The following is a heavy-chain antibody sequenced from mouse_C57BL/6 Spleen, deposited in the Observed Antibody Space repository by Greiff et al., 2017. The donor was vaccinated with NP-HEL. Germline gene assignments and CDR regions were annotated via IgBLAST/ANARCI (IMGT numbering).Heavy chain of an antibody. CDR1: GFTFSDYY. D-gene: IGHD3-2*02. J-gene: IGHJ1*03. Sequence: EVKLMESEGGLVQPGSSMKLSCTASGFTFSDYYMAWVRQVPEKGLEWVANINYDGSSTYYLDSLKSRFIISRDNAKNILYLQMSSLKSEDTATYYCAREGGWDWYFDVWGTGTTVTVSS. CDR2: INYDGSST. V-gene: IGHV5-16*01. CDR3: AREGGWDWYFDV.